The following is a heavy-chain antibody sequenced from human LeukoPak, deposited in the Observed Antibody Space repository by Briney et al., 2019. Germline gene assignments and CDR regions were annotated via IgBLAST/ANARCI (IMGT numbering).Heavy chain of an antibody. J-gene: IGHJ4*02. CDR1: GFTFSSYS. CDR3: ARDSGSYFMTLDY. CDR2: ISSSSSYI. Sequence: GGSLRLSCAASGFTFSSYSMNWVRQAPGKGLEWVSSISSSSSYIYYADSVKGRFTISRDNAKNSLYLQMNSLRAEDTAVYYCARDSGSYFMTLDYWGQGIQVTVSS. V-gene: IGHV3-21*01. D-gene: IGHD1-26*01.